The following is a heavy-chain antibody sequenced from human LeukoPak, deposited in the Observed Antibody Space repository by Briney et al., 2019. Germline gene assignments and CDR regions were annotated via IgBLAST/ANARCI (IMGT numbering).Heavy chain of an antibody. CDR3: ARGRGRIAARPYYYYMDV. V-gene: IGHV1-8*01. D-gene: IGHD6-6*01. CDR1: GYTFTSYD. Sequence: ASVKVSCKASGYTFTSYDINWVRQATGQGHEWMGWMNPNSGNTGYAQKFQGRVTMTRNTSISTAYMELSSLRSEDTAVYYCARGRGRIAARPYYYYMDVWGKGTTVTVSS. CDR2: MNPNSGNT. J-gene: IGHJ6*03.